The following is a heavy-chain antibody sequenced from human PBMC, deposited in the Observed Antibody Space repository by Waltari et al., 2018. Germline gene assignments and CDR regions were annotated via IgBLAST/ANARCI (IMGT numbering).Heavy chain of an antibody. V-gene: IGHV4-34*01. Sequence: QVQLHQWGAGLLKPSETLSLTCAVSGESLRGYFWGWIRQPPGKGLEWLGAIHYDGSTNYKPSLKSRLSLSVDTTKKHFSLRLTSVTAADTGMYFCARYGEVPPNYFFDFWGQGIRVTVSS. CDR3: ARYGEVPPNYFFDF. D-gene: IGHD2-21*01. CDR2: IHYDGST. CDR1: GESLRGYF. J-gene: IGHJ4*01.